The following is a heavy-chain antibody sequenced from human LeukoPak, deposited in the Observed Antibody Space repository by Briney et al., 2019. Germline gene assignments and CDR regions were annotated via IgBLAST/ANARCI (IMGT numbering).Heavy chain of an antibody. Sequence: GASVKVSCKASGDTFTGYYIHWVRQAPGQGLEWMGWIKSNSGGTNYAQKLQGRVTMTTDTSTSTAYMELRSLRSDDTAVYYCARGVYDWFDPWGQGTLVTVSS. CDR1: GDTFTGYY. J-gene: IGHJ5*02. CDR2: IKSNSGGT. D-gene: IGHD6-13*01. V-gene: IGHV1-2*02. CDR3: ARGVYDWFDP.